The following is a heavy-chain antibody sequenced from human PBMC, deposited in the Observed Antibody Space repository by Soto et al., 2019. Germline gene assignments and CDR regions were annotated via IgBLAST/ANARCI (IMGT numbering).Heavy chain of an antibody. V-gene: IGHV5-51*01. CDR2: IYPGDSDT. Sequence: GESLKISCKGSGYSFTSYWIGWVRQMPGKGLEWMGIIYPGDSDTRYSPSFQGQVTISADKSISTAYLQWSSLKASDTAMYYCARHRGFLWFGELSSPGGGYYGMEVWGQGTTVNVSS. CDR3: ARHRGFLWFGELSSPGGGYYGMEV. CDR1: GYSFTSYW. J-gene: IGHJ6*02. D-gene: IGHD3-10*01.